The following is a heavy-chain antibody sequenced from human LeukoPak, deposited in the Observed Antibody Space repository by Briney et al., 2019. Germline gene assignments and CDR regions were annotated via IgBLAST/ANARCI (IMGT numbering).Heavy chain of an antibody. J-gene: IGHJ4*02. CDR2: FDPEDGKT. V-gene: IGHV1-24*01. Sequence: ASVKVSCKVSGYTLTELSIHWVRQTPGKGLEWMGGFDPEDGKTIYAQKFQGRGTMTEDTSTDTVYMELSSLRSEDTAVFYCATLNAIVPGHSPFDYWGQGTLVTVSS. CDR3: ATLNAIVPGHSPFDY. D-gene: IGHD2-15*01. CDR1: GYTLTELS.